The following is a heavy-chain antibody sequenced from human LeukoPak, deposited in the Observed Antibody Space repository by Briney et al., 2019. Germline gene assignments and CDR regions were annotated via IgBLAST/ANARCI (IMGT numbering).Heavy chain of an antibody. D-gene: IGHD5-24*01. V-gene: IGHV3-23*01. CDR2: ISGSSGST. CDR1: GFTFSSYA. CDR3: AKARRWLQTYYFDY. J-gene: IGHJ4*02. Sequence: GGSLRLSCAASGFTFSSYAMSWVRQAPGKGLEWVSAISGSSGSTYYADSVKGRFTISRDNSKNTLYLQMNSLRAEDTAVYYCAKARRWLQTYYFDYWGQGTLVTVSS.